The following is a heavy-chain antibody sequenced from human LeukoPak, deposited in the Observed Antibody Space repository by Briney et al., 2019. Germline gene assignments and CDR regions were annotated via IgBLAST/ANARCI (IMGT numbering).Heavy chain of an antibody. Sequence: GGSLRLSCAASGFTFSSYTMGWVRQAPGKGLEWVSAITASGGNTYYADSVKGRFTISRDNSKNTLYLQVNSLRAEDTAVYYCAKGNGYSYGRYYFDYWGQGTLVTVSS. J-gene: IGHJ4*02. CDR3: AKGNGYSYGRYYFDY. D-gene: IGHD5-18*01. CDR1: GFTFSSYT. V-gene: IGHV3-23*01. CDR2: ITASGGNT.